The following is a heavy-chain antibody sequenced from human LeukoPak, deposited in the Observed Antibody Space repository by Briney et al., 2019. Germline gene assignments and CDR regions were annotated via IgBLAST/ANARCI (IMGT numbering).Heavy chain of an antibody. Sequence: SQTLSLTCAISGDSVSSNSAAWHWIRQSPSRGLEWLGRTYCRSKWYNDYAVSVKSRITINPDTSKNQFSLQLNSVTPEDTAVYYCARGGRGGIKGPNPQDDAFDIWGQGTMVTVSS. CDR3: ARGGRGGIKGPNPQDDAFDI. V-gene: IGHV6-1*01. CDR1: GDSVSSNSAA. D-gene: IGHD3-10*01. CDR2: TYCRSKWYN. J-gene: IGHJ3*02.